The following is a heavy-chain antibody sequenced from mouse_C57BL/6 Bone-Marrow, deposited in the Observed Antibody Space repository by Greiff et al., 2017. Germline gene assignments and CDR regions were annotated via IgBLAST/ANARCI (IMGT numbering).Heavy chain of an antibody. J-gene: IGHJ2*01. CDR2: IHPNSGST. Sequence: VQLQQPGAELVKPGASVKLSCKASGYTFTSYWMHWVKQRPGQGLEWIGMIHPNSGSTNYNEKFKSKATLTVDKSSSTAYMQLSSLTSEDSAVYYCARRYDDSCFDYWGQGTTLTVSS. V-gene: IGHV1-64*01. CDR3: ARRYDDSCFDY. D-gene: IGHD2-14*01. CDR1: GYTFTSYW.